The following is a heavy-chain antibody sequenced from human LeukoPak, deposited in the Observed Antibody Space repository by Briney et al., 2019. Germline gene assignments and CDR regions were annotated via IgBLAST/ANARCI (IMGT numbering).Heavy chain of an antibody. CDR2: IWYDGSNK. J-gene: IGHJ6*04. Sequence: GGSLRLSCTASGFTFSSYSMNWVRQAPGKGLEWVAVIWYDGSNKYYADSVKGRFTISRDNSKNTLYLQMNSLRAEDTAVYYCARDKHDGMDVWGKGTTVTVSS. V-gene: IGHV3-33*08. CDR3: ARDKHDGMDV. CDR1: GFTFSSYS.